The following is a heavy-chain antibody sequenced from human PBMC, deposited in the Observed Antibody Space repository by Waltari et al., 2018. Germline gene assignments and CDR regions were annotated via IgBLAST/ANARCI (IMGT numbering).Heavy chain of an antibody. CDR2: IHRSGRT. CDR1: GDSMRENYW. CDR3: ARDRGRGLYFDS. D-gene: IGHD2-15*01. V-gene: IGHV4-4*02. Sequence: QLQLQQSGPGLVKPSESLSLTCGVSGDSMRENYWWSGVRQSPEKGLEWMGQIHRSGRTYYNPSLESRVSVSMDTSNNKFFLKLSSAIAADTAVYYCARDRGRGLYFDSWGQGTLVTVSP. J-gene: IGHJ4*02.